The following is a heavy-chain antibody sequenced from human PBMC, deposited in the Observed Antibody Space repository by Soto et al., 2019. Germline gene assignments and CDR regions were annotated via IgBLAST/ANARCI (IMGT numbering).Heavy chain of an antibody. Sequence: QVPGKGLEWMGRIDPSDSYTNYSPSFQGHVTISADKSISTAYLQWSSLKASDTAMYYCARHTMMMSFDYWGQGTLVTVSS. CDR3: ARHTMMMSFDY. J-gene: IGHJ4*02. V-gene: IGHV5-10-1*01. CDR2: IDPSDSYT. D-gene: IGHD3-22*01.